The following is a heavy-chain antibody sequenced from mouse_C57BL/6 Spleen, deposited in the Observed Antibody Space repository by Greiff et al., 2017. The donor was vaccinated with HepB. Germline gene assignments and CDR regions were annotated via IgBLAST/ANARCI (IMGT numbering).Heavy chain of an antibody. V-gene: IGHV5-4*01. D-gene: IGHD1-1*01. CDR3: ARERAGKYFDY. CDR1: GFTFSSYA. CDR2: ISDGGSYT. J-gene: IGHJ2*01. Sequence: DVQLVESGGGLVKPGGSLKLSCAASGFTFSSYAMSWVRQTPEKRLEWVATISDGGSYTYYPDNVKGRFTISRDNAKNNLYLQMSHLKSEDTAMYYCARERAGKYFDYWGQGTTLTVSS.